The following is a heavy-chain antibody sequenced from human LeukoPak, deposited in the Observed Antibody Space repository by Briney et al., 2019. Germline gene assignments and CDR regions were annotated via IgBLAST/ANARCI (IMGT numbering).Heavy chain of an antibody. D-gene: IGHD1-26*01. CDR1: GFTFSSYW. CDR2: IKQDGSEK. CDR3: ARDSAAYSGSSFDY. Sequence: GGSLRLSCAASGFTFSSYWMSWVRQAPGKGLEWVANIKQDGSEKYYVDSVKGRFTISRDNAKNSLYLQMNSLRAEDTAVYYCARDSAAYSGSSFDYWGQGTLVTVSS. J-gene: IGHJ4*02. V-gene: IGHV3-7*01.